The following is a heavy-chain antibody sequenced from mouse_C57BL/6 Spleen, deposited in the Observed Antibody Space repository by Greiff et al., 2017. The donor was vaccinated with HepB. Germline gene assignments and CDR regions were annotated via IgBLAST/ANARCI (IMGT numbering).Heavy chain of an antibody. V-gene: IGHV1-15*01. CDR3: TRGGYYVRAMDY. CDR1: GYTFTDYE. J-gene: IGHJ4*01. Sequence: VKLMESGAELVRPGASVTLSCKASGYTFTDYEMHWVKQTPVHGLEWIGAIDPETGGTAYNQKFKGKAILTADKSSSTAYMELRSLTSEDSAVYYCTRGGYYVRAMDYWGQGTSVTVSS. D-gene: IGHD2-3*01. CDR2: IDPETGGT.